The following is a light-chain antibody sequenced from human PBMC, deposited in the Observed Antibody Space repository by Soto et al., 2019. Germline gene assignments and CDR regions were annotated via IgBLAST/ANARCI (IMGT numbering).Light chain of an antibody. CDR1: QGISNY. CDR2: AAS. V-gene: IGKV1-8*01. CDR3: PHCYTCPWT. Sequence: AIRMTQSPSSLSASTGDRVTITCRASQGISNYLAWYQHRPGKAPRVLIHAASTLQGGVPSRFSGSGSGTYFTLTISYPPAENVATYSCPHCYTCPWTFGQGTRVEIK. J-gene: IGKJ1*01.